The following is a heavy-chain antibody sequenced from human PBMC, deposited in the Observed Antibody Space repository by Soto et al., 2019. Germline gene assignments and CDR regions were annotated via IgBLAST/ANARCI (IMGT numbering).Heavy chain of an antibody. Sequence: VGSLRLSCAASGFTFSSYEMNWVRQAPGTGLEWVAYITSDGTTIYYANSVKGRFTISRDNAKNSLYLQMNGLRVEDTAVYYCMSSDRDGSHQTNRVFWGQGTLVTVSS. D-gene: IGHD2-21*01. CDR3: MSSDRDGSHQTNRVF. J-gene: IGHJ4*02. CDR1: GFTFSSYE. V-gene: IGHV3-48*03. CDR2: ITSDGTTI.